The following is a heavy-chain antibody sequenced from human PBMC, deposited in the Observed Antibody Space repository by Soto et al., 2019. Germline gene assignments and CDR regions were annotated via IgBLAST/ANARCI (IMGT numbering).Heavy chain of an antibody. CDR2: VKQDGSEE. Sequence: GGSLRLSCAASGYSISTYWMSWVRQAPGKGLEWVANVKQDGSEEYYVDSVKGRFTISRDNAKNSLYLQMNSLRAEDTAVYYCAALDTAMVKTAGYWGQETLVTVSS. CDR1: GYSISTYW. CDR3: AALDTAMVKTAGY. J-gene: IGHJ4*02. D-gene: IGHD5-18*01. V-gene: IGHV3-7*01.